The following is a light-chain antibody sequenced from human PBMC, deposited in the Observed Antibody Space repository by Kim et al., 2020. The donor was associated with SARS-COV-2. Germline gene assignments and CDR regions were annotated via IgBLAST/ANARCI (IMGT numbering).Light chain of an antibody. J-gene: IGKJ3*01. CDR1: QSISSH. Sequence: DIQMTQSPSSLSASVGDRVTITCRTTQSISSHLNWYQQKPGRAPKLLISAASTLQGGVPSRFSGSGSETDFTLTISILQPDDFATYFCQQSYITPLTFGHGTKVDIK. CDR3: QQSYITPLT. V-gene: IGKV1-39*01. CDR2: AAS.